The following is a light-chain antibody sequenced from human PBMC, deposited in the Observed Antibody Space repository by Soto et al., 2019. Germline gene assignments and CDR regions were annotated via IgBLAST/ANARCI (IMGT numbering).Light chain of an antibody. CDR2: DVS. CDR3: TSYTSSSTHVV. J-gene: IGLJ2*01. CDR1: SSDVGGYNY. Sequence: QSALTQPASVSGSPGQSITISCTGTSSDVGGYNYVSWYQQHPGKAPKLMIYDVSNRPSGVSNRFSGSKSGNTASLTISGLQADDEADYYRTSYTSSSTHVVFGGGTQLTVL. V-gene: IGLV2-14*01.